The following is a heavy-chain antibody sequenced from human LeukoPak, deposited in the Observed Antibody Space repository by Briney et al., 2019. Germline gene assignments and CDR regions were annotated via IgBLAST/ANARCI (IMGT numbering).Heavy chain of an antibody. Sequence: RGSLRLSCAASGFTVSNNYMNWVRQAPGKGLEWVSIIYTSGSTYCADSVKGRFTISRDNSKNTLYLQMNSLKVEDTAVYYCAREEQQLEDWGQGTLVTVSS. CDR3: AREEQQLED. CDR2: IYTSGST. D-gene: IGHD6-13*01. CDR1: GFTVSNNY. V-gene: IGHV3-66*01. J-gene: IGHJ4*02.